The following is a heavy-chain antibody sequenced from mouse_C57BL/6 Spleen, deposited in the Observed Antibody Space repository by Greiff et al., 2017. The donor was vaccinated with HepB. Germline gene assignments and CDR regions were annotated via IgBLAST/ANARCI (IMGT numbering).Heavy chain of an antibody. V-gene: IGHV1-64*01. CDR2: IHPNSGST. Sequence: VQLQQPGAELVKPGASVKLSCKASGYTFTSYWMHWVKQRPGQGLEWIGMIHPNSGSTNYNEKFNSKATLTVDKSSSTAYMQLSSLTSEDSAVYYCARSGHYYGSRTGAMDYWGQGTSVTVSS. J-gene: IGHJ4*01. CDR3: ARSGHYYGSRTGAMDY. CDR1: GYTFTSYW. D-gene: IGHD1-1*01.